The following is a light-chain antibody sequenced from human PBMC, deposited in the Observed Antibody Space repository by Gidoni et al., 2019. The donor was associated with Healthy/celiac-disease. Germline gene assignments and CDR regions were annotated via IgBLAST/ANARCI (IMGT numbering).Light chain of an antibody. CDR1: QSGSSN. J-gene: IGKJ4*01. CDR2: GAS. V-gene: IGKV3-15*01. CDR3: LQYNNWPPLT. Sequence: EIVMTQSPATLSVSPGERATLACRASQSGSSNLAWYQQKPGQAPRLLIYGASTRATGIPARFSGSGSGTEFPLTLSRLQSDACAVYYCLQYNNWPPLTFGGGTQVEI.